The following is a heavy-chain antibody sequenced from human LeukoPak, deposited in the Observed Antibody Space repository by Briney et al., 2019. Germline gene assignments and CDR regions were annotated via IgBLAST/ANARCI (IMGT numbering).Heavy chain of an antibody. CDR3: ARDVNYGDYNGRFYFAY. D-gene: IGHD4-17*01. CDR2: FYYSGST. Sequence: PSETLSLTCTVSGDSISSSSHSWGWIRQPPGKGLEWIGSFYYSGSTYYNPSLKSRVTISVDTSKNQFSLKLSSVTAADTAVYYCARDVNYGDYNGRFYFAYWGQGTLVTVSS. J-gene: IGHJ4*02. V-gene: IGHV4-39*07. CDR1: GDSISSSSHS.